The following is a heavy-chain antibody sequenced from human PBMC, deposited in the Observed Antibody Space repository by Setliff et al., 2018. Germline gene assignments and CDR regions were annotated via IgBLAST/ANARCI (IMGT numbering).Heavy chain of an antibody. CDR3: AGVLVLGYNWFDP. V-gene: IGHV4-34*01. D-gene: IGHD3-10*01. Sequence: SSETLSLTCAVYGESFSGYFWSWIRQTPEKGLEWIGEISHSGNTNYNPSFKSRVTISIDTSKNQFSLKVNSVTAADTAVYFCAGVLVLGYNWFDPWGQGTLVTVS. CDR2: ISHSGNT. J-gene: IGHJ5*02. CDR1: GESFSGYF.